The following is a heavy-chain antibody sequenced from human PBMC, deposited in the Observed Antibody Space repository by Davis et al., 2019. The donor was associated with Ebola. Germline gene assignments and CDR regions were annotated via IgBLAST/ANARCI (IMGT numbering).Heavy chain of an antibody. D-gene: IGHD1-14*01. Sequence: GESLKISCAASGLTFSNYAMHWVRQAPGKGLEWVTIILYDGSNKYYADSVKGRFTTSRDNSKNTLYLQMNSLRAEDTAVYYCAREGPEQAFDIWGQGTMVTVSS. CDR2: ILYDGSNK. CDR1: GLTFSNYA. CDR3: AREGPEQAFDI. V-gene: IGHV3-30*04. J-gene: IGHJ3*02.